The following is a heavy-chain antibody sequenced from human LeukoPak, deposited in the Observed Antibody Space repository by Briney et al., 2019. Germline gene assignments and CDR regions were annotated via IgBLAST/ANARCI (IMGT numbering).Heavy chain of an antibody. CDR1: GFTFSSYA. V-gene: IGHV3-23*01. CDR2: ISGSGGST. J-gene: IGHJ4*02. Sequence: GGSLRLSCAASGFTFSSYAMSWVRQAPGKGLEWVSAISGSGGSTYYADSVKGRFTISRDNAKNSLYLQMNSLRDEDTAVYYCARGKQLVDYFDYWGQGTLVTVSS. D-gene: IGHD6-13*01. CDR3: ARGKQLVDYFDY.